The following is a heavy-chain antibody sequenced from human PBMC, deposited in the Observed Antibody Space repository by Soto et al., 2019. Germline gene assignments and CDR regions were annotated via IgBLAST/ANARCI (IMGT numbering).Heavy chain of an antibody. CDR2: IIPIFGTA. J-gene: IGHJ6*02. V-gene: IGHV1-69*13. CDR3: ARVEDSSGWQNYGMDV. D-gene: IGHD3-22*01. Sequence: GASVKVSCKASGGTFSSYAISWVRQAPGQGLEWMGGIIPIFGTANYAQKFQGRVTITADESTSTAYMELSSLRSEDTAVYYCARVEDSSGWQNYGMDVWGQGTTVTVSS. CDR1: GGTFSSYA.